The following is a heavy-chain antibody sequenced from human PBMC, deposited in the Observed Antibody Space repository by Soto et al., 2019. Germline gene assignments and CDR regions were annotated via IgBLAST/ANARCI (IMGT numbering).Heavy chain of an antibody. CDR1: GGTFSSYA. CDR2: IIPIFGTA. CDR3: AGPPAVTYYYDSSGYYPPPYYYGMDV. J-gene: IGHJ6*02. Sequence: QVQLVQSGAEVKKPGSSVKVSCKASGGTFSSYAISWVRQAPGQGLEWMGGIIPIFGTANYAQKFQGRVTITADESTSTAYMELSSLSSEDTAVYYCAGPPAVTYYYDSSGYYPPPYYYGMDVWGQGTTVTVSS. D-gene: IGHD3-22*01. V-gene: IGHV1-69*12.